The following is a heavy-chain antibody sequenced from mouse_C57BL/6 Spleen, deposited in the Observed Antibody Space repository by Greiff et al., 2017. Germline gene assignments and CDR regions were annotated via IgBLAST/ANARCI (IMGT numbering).Heavy chain of an antibody. V-gene: IGHV1-64*01. D-gene: IGHD4-1*01. CDR3: ARDGVGPLFDY. Sequence: QVQLQQPGAELVKPGASVKLSCKASGYTFTSYWMHWVKQRPGQGLEWIGMIHPNSGSTNYNEKFKSKATLTVDKSSSTAYMQLSSLTSEDSAVYYCARDGVGPLFDYWGQGTTLTVSS. CDR1: GYTFTSYW. CDR2: IHPNSGST. J-gene: IGHJ2*01.